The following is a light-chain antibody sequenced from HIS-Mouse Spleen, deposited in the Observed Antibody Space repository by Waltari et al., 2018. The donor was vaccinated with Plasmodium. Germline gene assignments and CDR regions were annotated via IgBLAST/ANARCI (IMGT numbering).Light chain of an antibody. CDR3: CSYAGSSTFVV. J-gene: IGLJ2*01. CDR2: EGS. Sequence: QSALTQPASVSGSPGQSITISCTGTRSDVGRFHLVSWYQQHPGKAPKLMIYEGSKRPSGVSNRFSGSKSGNTASLTISGLQAEDEADYYCCSYAGSSTFVVFGGGTKLTVL. CDR1: RSDVGRFHL. V-gene: IGLV2-23*03.